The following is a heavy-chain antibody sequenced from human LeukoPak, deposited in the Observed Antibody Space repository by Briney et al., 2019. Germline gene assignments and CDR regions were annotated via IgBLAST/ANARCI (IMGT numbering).Heavy chain of an antibody. CDR2: ISDSGGST. D-gene: IGHD4-17*01. CDR3: ARAGSSTVTTFN. CDR1: GFTFSSYA. V-gene: IGHV3-23*01. Sequence: GGSLRLSCAASGFTFSSYAMSWFRQAPGKGLEWVSFISDSGGSTYYADSVKGRFTISRDNAKNSLYLQMNSLRAEDTAVYYCARAGSSTVTTFNWGQGTLVTVSS. J-gene: IGHJ4*02.